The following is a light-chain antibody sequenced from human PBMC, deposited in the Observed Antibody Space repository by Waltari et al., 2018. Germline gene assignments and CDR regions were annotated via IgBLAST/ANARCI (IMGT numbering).Light chain of an antibody. CDR2: DAS. CDR1: QSVSSY. V-gene: IGKV3-11*01. Sequence: EIVLTQSPATLSLSPGERATLSCRASQSVSSYLAWYQQKPGQAPRLLIYDASNRATGIPPRFSGSGSGTDFTLTISSLEPEDFAVYYCQQRSNWPPGVTFGPGTKVDIK. J-gene: IGKJ3*01. CDR3: QQRSNWPPGVT.